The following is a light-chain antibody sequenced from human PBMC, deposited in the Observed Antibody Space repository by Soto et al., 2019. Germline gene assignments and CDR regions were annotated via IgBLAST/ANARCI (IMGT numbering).Light chain of an antibody. Sequence: QSALTQPASVSGSPGQSITISCTGTRSDVGGYNYVSWYQQHPGKAPKLMIYEVSNRPSGVSNRFSGSKSGNTASLTISGLQADDEADYYCSSYTSSSTYVVFGGGTKLTVL. CDR1: RSDVGGYNY. CDR3: SSYTSSSTYVV. V-gene: IGLV2-14*01. CDR2: EVS. J-gene: IGLJ2*01.